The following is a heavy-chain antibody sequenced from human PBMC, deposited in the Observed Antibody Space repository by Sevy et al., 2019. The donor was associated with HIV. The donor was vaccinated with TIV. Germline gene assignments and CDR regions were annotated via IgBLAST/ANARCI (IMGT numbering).Heavy chain of an antibody. CDR2: IISKFGTT. D-gene: IGHD3-22*01. Sequence: ASVKVSCKASGGSFSNFPVSWVRQAPGQGREWMGMIISKFGTTDYAPKFQGRVTITADESTTTAYMKLTSLRSEDTAVYYCAREIPDYVSGYYSVDAFDIWGQGTKVTVSS. CDR1: GGSFSNFP. CDR3: AREIPDYVSGYYSVDAFDI. V-gene: IGHV1-69*13. J-gene: IGHJ3*02.